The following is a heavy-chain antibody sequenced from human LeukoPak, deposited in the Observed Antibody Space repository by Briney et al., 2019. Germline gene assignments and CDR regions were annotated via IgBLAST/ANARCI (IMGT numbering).Heavy chain of an antibody. D-gene: IGHD3-10*01. J-gene: IGHJ4*02. V-gene: IGHV4-39*07. CDR2: IYHSGST. CDR3: ARGITMVRGVYFDY. CDR1: GGSISSGDYY. Sequence: PSETLSLTCTVSGGSISSGDYYWGWIRQPPGKGLEWIGSIYHSGSTYYNPSLKSRVTISVDTSKNQFSLKLSSVTAADTAVYYCARGITMVRGVYFDYWGQGTLVTVSS.